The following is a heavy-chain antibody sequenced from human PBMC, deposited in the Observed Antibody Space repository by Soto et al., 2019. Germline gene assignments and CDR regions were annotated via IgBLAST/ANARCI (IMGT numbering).Heavy chain of an antibody. J-gene: IGHJ6*02. CDR1: GFMFSTYS. CDR3: VGALTYEVPYYYYGMDV. CDR2: IRQGGNEK. D-gene: IGHD3-16*01. V-gene: IGHV3-7*01. Sequence: PGGSLRLSCTASGFMFSTYSISRVRQAPGKGLEWVANIRQGGNEKFYVDSVKGRFTISRDNAKKSLYLQMNSLRAEDTAVYYCVGALTYEVPYYYYGMDVWGQGTTVTVSS.